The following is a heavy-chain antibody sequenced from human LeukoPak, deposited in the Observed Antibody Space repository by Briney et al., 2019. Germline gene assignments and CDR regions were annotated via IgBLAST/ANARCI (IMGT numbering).Heavy chain of an antibody. Sequence: GGSLRLSCAASGFTFSTYVMTWVRQAPGKGLEWVSSISTSTSYIYYADSVKGRFTISRDNAKNSLYLQMNSLRAEDTAVYYCAREDCSSTSCYIPLNYYSYYMDVWAKGPRSPSP. CDR3: AREDCSSTSCYIPLNYYSYYMDV. CDR2: ISTSTSYI. D-gene: IGHD2-2*02. CDR1: GFTFSTYV. J-gene: IGHJ6*03. V-gene: IGHV3-21*01.